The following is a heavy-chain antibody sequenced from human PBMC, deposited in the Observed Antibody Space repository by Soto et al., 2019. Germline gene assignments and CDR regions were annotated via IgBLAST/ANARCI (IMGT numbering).Heavy chain of an antibody. D-gene: IGHD7-27*01. Sequence: EEQLVESGGGLVQPGGSLRLSCAASGFTFSSYSLSWVRQAPGKGLEWIAYIDTSGRATGYAESVRGRFAVSRDNARDRSYLQVNSLRGEDTAVYYCARDFLTGDYREAFDIWGQGTMVTVSS. CDR3: ARDFLTGDYREAFDI. CDR2: IDTSGRAT. CDR1: GFTFSSYS. J-gene: IGHJ3*02. V-gene: IGHV3-48*01.